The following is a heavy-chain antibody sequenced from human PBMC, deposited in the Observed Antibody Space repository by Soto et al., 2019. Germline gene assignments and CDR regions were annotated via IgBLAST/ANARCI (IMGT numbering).Heavy chain of an antibody. CDR3: AKDLYCSSTSCYPERRSGHYYYGMDV. J-gene: IGHJ6*02. CDR2: ISYDGSNK. Sequence: GGSLRLSCAASGFTFSSYGMHWVRQAPGKGLEWVAVISYDGSNKYYADSVKGRFTISRDNSKNTLYLQMNSLRAEDTAVYYCAKDLYCSSTSCYPERRSGHYYYGMDVWGQGTTVTVSS. V-gene: IGHV3-30*18. D-gene: IGHD2-2*01. CDR1: GFTFSSYG.